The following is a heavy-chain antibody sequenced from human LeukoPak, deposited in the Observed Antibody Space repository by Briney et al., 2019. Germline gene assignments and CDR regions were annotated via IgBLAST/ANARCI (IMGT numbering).Heavy chain of an antibody. CDR1: GFTFSSYA. CDR3: AKVGDIMFGGVIVHFDY. V-gene: IGHV3-23*01. J-gene: IGHJ4*02. CDR2: ISGSGGST. Sequence: GGSLRLSCAASGFTFSSYAMSWVRQAPGKGLEWVSAISGSGGSTYYADSVKGRFTISRDNSKNTLYLQMNSLRAEDTAVYYCAKVGDIMFGGVIVHFDYWGQGTLVTVSS. D-gene: IGHD3-16*02.